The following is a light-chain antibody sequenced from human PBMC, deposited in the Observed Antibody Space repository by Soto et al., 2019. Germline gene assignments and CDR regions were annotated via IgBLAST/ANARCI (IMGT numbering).Light chain of an antibody. CDR1: SSDVGGYNY. V-gene: IGLV2-14*03. J-gene: IGLJ1*01. CDR3: TSWTSTSTYV. CDR2: DVF. Sequence: QSALTQDASVSGSPGQSITISCTGTSSDVGGYNYVSWYQQHPGKAPKLMIYDVFTRPSGVSNRFSGSKSGNTASLTISALQAEDEADYYCTSWTSTSTYVVGSGTKLTVL.